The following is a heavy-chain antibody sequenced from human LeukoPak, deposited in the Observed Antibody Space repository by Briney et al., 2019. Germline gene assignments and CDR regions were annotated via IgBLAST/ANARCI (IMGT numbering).Heavy chain of an antibody. J-gene: IGHJ4*02. D-gene: IGHD6-6*01. Sequence: GVSLRLSCAASGFPFDDYAMHWVRQAPGKGLEWVSGISWNSGSIGYADSVKGRFTISRDNAKNSLYLQMNSLRAEDTALYSKGGKQLVTSFDYWGQGTLVTVSS. CDR2: ISWNSGSI. CDR3: GGKQLVTSFDY. V-gene: IGHV3-9*01. CDR1: GFPFDDYA.